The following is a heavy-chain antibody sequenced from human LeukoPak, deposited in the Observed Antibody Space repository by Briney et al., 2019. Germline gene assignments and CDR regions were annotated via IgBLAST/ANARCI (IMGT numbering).Heavy chain of an antibody. J-gene: IGHJ4*02. Sequence: ASVKVSCKASGGTFSSHGFSWVRQAPGQGLEWMGGIIPIFGATNYAQKFQGRATITTDDSTSTGYMELSSLRSEDTAVYYCARRWPHSSGYYLFDYWGQGTLVTVSS. CDR2: IIPIFGAT. CDR1: GGTFSSHG. D-gene: IGHD3-22*01. CDR3: ARRWPHSSGYYLFDY. V-gene: IGHV1-69*05.